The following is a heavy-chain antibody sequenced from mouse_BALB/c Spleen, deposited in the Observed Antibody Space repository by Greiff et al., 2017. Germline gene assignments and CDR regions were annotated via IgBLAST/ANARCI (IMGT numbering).Heavy chain of an antibody. CDR2: ISYDGSN. CDR3: ARGQLGHVGFAY. Sequence: EVKLEESGPGLVKPSQSLYLTCSVTGYSITSGYYWNWIRQFPGNKLEWMGYISYDGSNNYNPSLKNRISITRDTSKNQFFLKLNSVTTEDTATYYCARGQLGHVGFAYWGQGTLVTVSA. D-gene: IGHD3-1*01. J-gene: IGHJ3*01. CDR1: GYSITSGYY. V-gene: IGHV3-6*02.